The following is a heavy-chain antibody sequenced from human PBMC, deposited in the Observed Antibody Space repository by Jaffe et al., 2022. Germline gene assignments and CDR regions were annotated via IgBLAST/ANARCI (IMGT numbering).Heavy chain of an antibody. J-gene: IGHJ5*02. V-gene: IGHV1-2*06. CDR3: ASSEDYIGPGSRVDWFDP. CDR2: INPNSGGT. Sequence: QVQLVQSGAEVKKPGASVKVSCKASGYTFTGYYMHWVRQAPGQGLEWMGRINPNSGGTNYAQKFQGRVTMTRDTSISTAYMELSRLRSDDTAVYYCASSEDYIGPGSRVDWFDPWGQGTLVTVSS. D-gene: IGHD4-4*01. CDR1: GYTFTGYY.